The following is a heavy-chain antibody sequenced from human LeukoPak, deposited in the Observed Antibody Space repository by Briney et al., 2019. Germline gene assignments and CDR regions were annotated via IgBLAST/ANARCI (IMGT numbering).Heavy chain of an antibody. Sequence: GRSLRLSCAASGFTFSSYGMHWVRQAPGKGLEWVSVIYSGGSTYYADSVKGRFTISRDNPKNTLYLQMNSLRAEDTAVYYCARALDYGGNSVPFDYWGQGTLVTVSS. CDR3: ARALDYGGNSVPFDY. D-gene: IGHD4-23*01. J-gene: IGHJ4*02. V-gene: IGHV3-53*01. CDR2: IYSGGST. CDR1: GFTFSSYG.